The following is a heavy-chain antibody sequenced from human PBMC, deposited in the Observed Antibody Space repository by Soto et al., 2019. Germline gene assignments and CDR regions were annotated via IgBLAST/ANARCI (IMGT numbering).Heavy chain of an antibody. CDR2: IIPIFGTA. CDR3: AREAKTYDSSGYYLSPFDY. V-gene: IGHV1-69*01. J-gene: IGHJ4*02. Sequence: QVQLVQSGAEVKKPGSSVKVSCKASGGTFSSYAISWVRQAPGQGLEWMGGIIPIFGTANYAQKFQGRVTTTADESTSTAYMELSSLRSEDTAVYYCAREAKTYDSSGYYLSPFDYWGQGTLVTVSS. D-gene: IGHD3-22*01. CDR1: GGTFSSYA.